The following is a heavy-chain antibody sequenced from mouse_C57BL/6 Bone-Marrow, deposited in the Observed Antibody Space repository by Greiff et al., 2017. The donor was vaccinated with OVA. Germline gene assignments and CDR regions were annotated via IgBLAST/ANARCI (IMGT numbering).Heavy chain of an antibody. J-gene: IGHJ3*02. CDR2: ISYDGSN. CDR1: GYSITSGYY. V-gene: IGHV3-6*01. D-gene: IGHD1-1*01. Sequence: DVQLQESGPGLVKPSQSLSLTCSVTGYSITSGYYWNWLRQFPGNKLEWMGYISYDGSNNYNPSLKNRISITRDTSKNQFFLKLNSVTTEDTATYYCAKLLRWGQGTLVTVSA. CDR3: AKLLR.